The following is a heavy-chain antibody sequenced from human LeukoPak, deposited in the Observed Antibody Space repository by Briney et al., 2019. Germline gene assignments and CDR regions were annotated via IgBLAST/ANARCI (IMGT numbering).Heavy chain of an antibody. J-gene: IGHJ3*02. CDR2: IHYAGST. D-gene: IGHD3-10*01. CDR1: GGSISSYY. V-gene: IGHV4-59*08. Sequence: SETLSLTCTVSGGSISSYYWSWIRQPPGKGLEWIADIHYAGSTNYNPSLKSRVTISVDLSKNHFSLKMSSVTAADTAVYYCARGYGSGSYVFDAFDIWGQGTMVTVSS. CDR3: ARGYGSGSYVFDAFDI.